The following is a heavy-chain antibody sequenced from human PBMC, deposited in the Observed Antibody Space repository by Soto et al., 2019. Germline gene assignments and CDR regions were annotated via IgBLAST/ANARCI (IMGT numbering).Heavy chain of an antibody. V-gene: IGHV3-23*01. Sequence: GXSMKISCAASGLTFSSYAMSWVRQGPLRGLQWVSAISGSGGSTYYADSAKGRFTISRDNSKNTLYLQMNSLRAEDTAVYYCAKDKGYSSGWYRGPYYFDYLGQGTLVTVFS. D-gene: IGHD6-19*01. CDR3: AKDKGYSSGWYRGPYYFDY. CDR2: ISGSGGST. CDR1: GLTFSSYA. J-gene: IGHJ4*02.